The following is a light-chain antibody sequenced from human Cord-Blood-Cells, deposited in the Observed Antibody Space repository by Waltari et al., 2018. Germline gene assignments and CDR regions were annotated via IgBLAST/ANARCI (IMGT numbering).Light chain of an antibody. V-gene: IGLV2-14*01. CDR3: SSYTSSSTLL. CDR1: SSDVGGYNY. Sequence: QSALTQPASVSGSPGQSITISCTGTSSDVGGYNYVSWYPQHPGKAPKLMIYEVSNRPSGVSNRFSGSKSGNTASLTISGLQAEDEADYYCSSYTSSSTLLFGGGTKLTVL. J-gene: IGLJ2*01. CDR2: EVS.